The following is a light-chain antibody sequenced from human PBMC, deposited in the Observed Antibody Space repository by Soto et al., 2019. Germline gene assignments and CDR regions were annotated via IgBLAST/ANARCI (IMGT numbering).Light chain of an antibody. V-gene: IGKV3-20*01. CDR2: GAS. J-gene: IGKJ1*01. CDR3: QQYMSSVT. CDR1: QSVDTTF. Sequence: EIVLTQSPGSLSLSPGQRATLSCRASQSVDTTFFAWYQKKPGQAPRLLIYGASKRATGIPDRFSGSGSGTDFTLIISRLEPEDFAVYYCQQYMSSVTFGQGTKVEL.